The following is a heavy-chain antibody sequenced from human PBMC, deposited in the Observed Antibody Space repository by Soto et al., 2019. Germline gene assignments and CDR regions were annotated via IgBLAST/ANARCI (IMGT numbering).Heavy chain of an antibody. CDR2: IYYSGST. D-gene: IGHD6-13*01. V-gene: IGHV4-59*01. CDR3: ASSNIAAAGFYYYAIDV. J-gene: IGHJ6*02. Sequence: QVQLQESGPGLVKPSETLSLTCTVSGGSISSYYWSWIRQPPGMGLEWIGYIYYSGSTNYNPSVTSLDTITVHTSKTQFSLKLRYVTAADTAVYYCASSNIAAAGFYYYAIDVWGRGTTVTVSS. CDR1: GGSISSYY.